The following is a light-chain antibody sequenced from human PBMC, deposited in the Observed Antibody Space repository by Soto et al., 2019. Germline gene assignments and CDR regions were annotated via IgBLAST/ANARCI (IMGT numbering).Light chain of an antibody. J-gene: IGKJ5*01. CDR2: GAS. V-gene: IGKV3-20*01. CDR1: QTVSSNY. CDR3: KQYGSSLIT. Sequence: EIVLTQSPGTLSLSPGERATLSCRASQTVSSNYLAWYQQKPGQAPRLLIYGASTRAAGIPDRFSGSGSGTDFTLTISRLVPEDFAVYYCKQYGSSLITFGQGTRLEIK.